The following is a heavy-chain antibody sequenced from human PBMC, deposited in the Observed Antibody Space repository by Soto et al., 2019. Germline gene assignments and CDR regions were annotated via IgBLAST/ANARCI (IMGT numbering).Heavy chain of an antibody. D-gene: IGHD1-1*01. CDR2: INPSGGST. CDR1: GYTFTSYY. J-gene: IGHJ6*02. CDR3: ARDPTTNYYYYGMDV. V-gene: IGHV1-46*01. Sequence: GGSVKVSCKASGYTFTSYYMHWVRQAPGQGLEWMGIINPSGGSTSYAQKFQGRVTMTRDTSTSTVYMELSSLRSEDTAVYYCARDPTTNYYYYGMDVWGQGTTVTVSS.